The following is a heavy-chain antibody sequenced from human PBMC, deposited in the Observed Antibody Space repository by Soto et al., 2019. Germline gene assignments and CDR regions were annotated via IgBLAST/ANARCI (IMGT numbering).Heavy chain of an antibody. V-gene: IGHV4-30-4*01. CDR1: VGSIRIGDSY. J-gene: IGHJ4*02. Sequence: SETLCITCTISVGSIRIGDSYWSWIRQPPGKGLEWIGYIYYSGSTYYNPSLKSRVTISLDTSKNQFSLNLSSVTAADTAVYYCARTHYYDRSGTDYWGRGTMVTVSS. CDR3: ARTHYYDRSGTDY. CDR2: IYYSGST. D-gene: IGHD3-22*01.